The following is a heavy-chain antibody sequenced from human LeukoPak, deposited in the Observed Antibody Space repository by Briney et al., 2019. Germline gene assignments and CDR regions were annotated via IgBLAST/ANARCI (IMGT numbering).Heavy chain of an antibody. Sequence: GGSLRLSCAASGFSFSIYAMSWDRQAPGKGLGWGSSISGSGGLTYYAGSVKGRFTISRDNSKNTLYLQMYSLRAEDTAIYYCAKDRPNYYGNNGHYYRRDGDSWGQGTLVTVSS. CDR3: AKDRPNYYGNNGHYYRRDGDS. J-gene: IGHJ5*01. V-gene: IGHV3-23*01. CDR2: ISGSGGLT. CDR1: GFSFSIYA. D-gene: IGHD3-22*01.